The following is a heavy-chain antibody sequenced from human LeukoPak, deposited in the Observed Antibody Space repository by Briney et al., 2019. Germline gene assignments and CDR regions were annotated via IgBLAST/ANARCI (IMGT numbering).Heavy chain of an antibody. D-gene: IGHD3-22*01. J-gene: IGHJ4*02. Sequence: PSQTLSLTCTVSGGSISSGSYYWSWIRQPAGKGLEWIGRFYASGSTNHTPPSGSTNYNPSLKSPVTMSVDTSKHQFSLTLNSVTAAAGALYYCARALDSSGYYYAYWGQGTLATVSS. CDR3: ARALDSSGYYYAY. V-gene: IGHV4-61*02. CDR2: FYASGSTNHTPPSGST. CDR1: GGSISSGSYY.